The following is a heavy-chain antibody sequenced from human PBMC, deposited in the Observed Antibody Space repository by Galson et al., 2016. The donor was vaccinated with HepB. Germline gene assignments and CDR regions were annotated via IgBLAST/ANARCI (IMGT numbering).Heavy chain of an antibody. J-gene: IGHJ4*02. CDR1: GFTFSSYW. CDR3: AKEEPGADFVLDS. V-gene: IGHV3-7*01. D-gene: IGHD6-6*01. Sequence: SLRLSCAASGFTFSSYWMTWVRQAPGKGLEWVANIKHDGSNKYYADSVKGRFTISRDNSRNTLYLQMNSLSAEDTAVYYCAKEEPGADFVLDSWGQGTLVTVSS. CDR2: IKHDGSNK.